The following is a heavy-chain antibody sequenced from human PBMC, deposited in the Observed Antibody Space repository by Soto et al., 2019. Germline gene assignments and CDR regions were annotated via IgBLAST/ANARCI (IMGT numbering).Heavy chain of an antibody. CDR2: INHSGRT. CDR1: GGSLSGYY. CDR3: ARGITTLGVVIIPEDNWFDL. J-gene: IGHJ5*02. D-gene: IGHD3-3*01. V-gene: IGHV4-34*01. Sequence: ETRSLTSVDYGGSLSGYYWAWIRQPPGKGLEWIGEINHSGRTNYNPSLKSRVTISVDTSKNQFSLKLSSVNAADTAVYYCARGITTLGVVIIPEDNWFDLWGQRTLVIVSS.